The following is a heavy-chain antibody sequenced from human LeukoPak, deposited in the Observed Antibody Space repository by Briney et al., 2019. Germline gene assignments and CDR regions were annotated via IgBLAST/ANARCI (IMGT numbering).Heavy chain of an antibody. CDR3: ARHGQWLAKYYFDY. V-gene: IGHV4-39*01. CDR2: IYYSGST. D-gene: IGHD6-19*01. Sequence: SETLSLTCTVSGGSLSSSSSYWGWIRQPPGKGLEWIGSIYYSGSTYYSPSLKSRVTISVDTSKKQFSLKMNSVTAADSAVYYCARHGQWLAKYYFDYWGQGTLVTVSS. CDR1: GGSLSSSSSY. J-gene: IGHJ4*02.